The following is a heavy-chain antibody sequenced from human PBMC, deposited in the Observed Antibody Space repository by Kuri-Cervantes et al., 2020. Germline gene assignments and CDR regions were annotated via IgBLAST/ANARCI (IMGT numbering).Heavy chain of an antibody. Sequence: SEFLSLTCAVSGYSISSGYFWGWIRQPPGKGLEWIGSIYHSGNTHYNPSLKSGVTISVDTSKNQFSLKLSSVTAADTAVYYCARGGMRGAWGLFDYWGQGTLVTVSS. CDR3: ARGGMRGAWGLFDY. CDR2: IYHSGNT. V-gene: IGHV4-38-2*01. CDR1: GYSISSGYF. J-gene: IGHJ4*02. D-gene: IGHD2-8*01.